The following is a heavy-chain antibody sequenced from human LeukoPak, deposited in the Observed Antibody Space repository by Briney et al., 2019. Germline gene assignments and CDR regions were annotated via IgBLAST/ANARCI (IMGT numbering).Heavy chain of an antibody. Sequence: GRSLRLSCAASGFTFSSYAMHWVRQAPGKGLEWVAVISYDGSNEYYADSVKGRFTISRDNSKNTLYLQMNSLRAEDTAVYYCARAFLEWLLSEDYWGQGTLVTVSS. CDR3: ARAFLEWLLSEDY. J-gene: IGHJ4*02. V-gene: IGHV3-30-3*01. CDR2: ISYDGSNE. D-gene: IGHD3-3*01. CDR1: GFTFSSYA.